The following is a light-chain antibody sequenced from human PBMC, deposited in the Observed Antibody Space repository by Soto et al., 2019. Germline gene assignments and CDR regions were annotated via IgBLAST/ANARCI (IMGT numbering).Light chain of an antibody. CDR1: QGLSNY. CDR2: AAS. Sequence: DIQMTQSPSAMSASVGDRVTITCRVSQGLSNYLAWFQQKPGKVPKRLIYAASTLKSGVPSRFSGSGSGTEFTLTISSLQPEDFATYSCLHHSSYPWTFGQGTRVEIK. J-gene: IGKJ1*01. CDR3: LHHSSYPWT. V-gene: IGKV1-17*03.